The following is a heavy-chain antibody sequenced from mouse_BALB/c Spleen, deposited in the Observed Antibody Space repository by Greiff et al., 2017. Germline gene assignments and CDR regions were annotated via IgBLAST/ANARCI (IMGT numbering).Heavy chain of an antibody. CDR3: TRYGNYGGSAMDY. CDR1: GYTFTSYW. CDR2: IYPGNSDT. J-gene: IGHJ4*01. V-gene: IGHV1-5*01. Sequence: VQLKQSGTVLARPGASVKMSCKASGYTFTSYWMHWVKQRPGQGLEWIGAIYPGNSDTSYNQKFKGKAKLTAVTSTSTAYMELSSLTNEDSAVYYCTRYGNYGGSAMDYWGQGTSVTVSS. D-gene: IGHD2-1*01.